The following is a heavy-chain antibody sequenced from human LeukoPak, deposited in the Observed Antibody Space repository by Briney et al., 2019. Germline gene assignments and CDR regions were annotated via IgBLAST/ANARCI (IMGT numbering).Heavy chain of an antibody. D-gene: IGHD2-2*02. CDR1: GGTFSSYA. J-gene: IGHJ5*02. CDR3: ARGRYCSSTSCYKPTIPRFDP. Sequence: SVKVSCKASGGTFSSYAISWVRQAPGQGLEWMGGIIPIFGTANYARKFQGRVTITRDTSASTAYMELSSLRSEDTAVYFCARGRYCSSTSCYKPTIPRFDPWGQGTLVTVSS. V-gene: IGHV1-69*05. CDR2: IIPIFGTA.